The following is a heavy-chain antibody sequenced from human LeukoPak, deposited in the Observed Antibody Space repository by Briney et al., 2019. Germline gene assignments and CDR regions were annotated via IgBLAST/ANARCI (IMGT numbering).Heavy chain of an antibody. CDR3: VRESVLLWFGELYTHDAFDI. CDR2: ISAYNGNT. CDR1: GYTFTNYG. Sequence: ASVKVSCKASGYTFTNYGISWVRQAPGQGLEWMGWISAYNGNTNYAQKLQGRVTMTTDTSTSTAYMELRSLRSDDTAVYYCVRESVLLWFGELYTHDAFDIWGQGTMVTVSS. D-gene: IGHD3-10*01. V-gene: IGHV1-18*01. J-gene: IGHJ3*02.